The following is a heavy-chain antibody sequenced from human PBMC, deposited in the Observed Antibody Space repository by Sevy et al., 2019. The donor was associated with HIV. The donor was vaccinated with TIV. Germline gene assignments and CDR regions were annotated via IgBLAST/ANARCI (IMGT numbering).Heavy chain of an antibody. CDR3: ARGSIGYYYYYMDV. CDR2: IGTAGDT. Sequence: GGSLRLSCAASGFTFSSYDMHWVRQATGKGLEWVSAIGTAGDTYYPGSVKGRFTISRENAKNSLYLQMNSLRAGDTAVYYCARGSIGYYYYYMDVWGKGTTVTVS. D-gene: IGHD6-25*01. J-gene: IGHJ6*03. V-gene: IGHV3-13*01. CDR1: GFTFSSYD.